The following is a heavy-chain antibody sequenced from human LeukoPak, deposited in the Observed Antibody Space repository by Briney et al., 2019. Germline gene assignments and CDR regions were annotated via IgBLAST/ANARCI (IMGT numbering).Heavy chain of an antibody. CDR1: GFTFDDYA. CDR3: AKDSGSNPTNWFDP. D-gene: IGHD3-10*01. Sequence: PGRSLRLSCAASGFTFDDYAMHWVRQVPGKGLEWVSGISWNSGSLGYADSVKGRFTISRDNAKNSLYLQMNSLRVEDTALYYCAKDSGSNPTNWFDPWGQGTLVTVSS. V-gene: IGHV3-9*01. CDR2: ISWNSGSL. J-gene: IGHJ5*02.